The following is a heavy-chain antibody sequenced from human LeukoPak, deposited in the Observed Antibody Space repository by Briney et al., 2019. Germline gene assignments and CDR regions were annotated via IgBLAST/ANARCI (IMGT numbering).Heavy chain of an antibody. CDR3: ARARDYGGNWHYYYSTDA. V-gene: IGHV4-31*03. Sequence: SETLSLTCTVSGGSISSGGYYWRWIRQHPGKGLEWIGYIYYSGSTYYNPSLKSRVTISVDTSKNQFSLKLSSVTAADTAVYYCARARDYGGNWHYYYSTDAWGKGATVTVSS. J-gene: IGHJ6*03. D-gene: IGHD4-23*01. CDR1: GGSISSGGYY. CDR2: IYYSGST.